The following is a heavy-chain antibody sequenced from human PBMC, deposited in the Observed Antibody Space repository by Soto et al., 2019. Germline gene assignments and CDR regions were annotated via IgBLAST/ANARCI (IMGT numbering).Heavy chain of an antibody. Sequence: GEPQKITCKGSGYSFTSYWISWVRKMPGKGLEWMGRIDPSDSYTNYSPSFQGHVTISADKSISTAYLQWSSLKASDTAMYDCARRRIVGAHTDYYYGMDVWGQGTTVTVSS. J-gene: IGHJ6*02. CDR3: ARRRIVGAHTDYYYGMDV. CDR2: IDPSDSYT. V-gene: IGHV5-10-1*01. D-gene: IGHD1-26*01. CDR1: GYSFTSYW.